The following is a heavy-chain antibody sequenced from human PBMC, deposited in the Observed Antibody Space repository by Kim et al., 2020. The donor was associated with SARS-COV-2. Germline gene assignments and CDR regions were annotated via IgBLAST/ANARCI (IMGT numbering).Heavy chain of an antibody. CDR1: GFTFSTYG. CDR2: LSFDGTKS. J-gene: IGHJ6*02. Sequence: GGSLRLSCATSGFTFSTYGMHWVRQAPGKGLEWVAILSFDGTKSHYADSVTGRFTATRDNVKNMLFLEMTSLRPDDTAVYYCAKGPIGDFWSRYGYGMDGGGQGTTVTVSS. V-gene: IGHV3-30*18. CDR3: AKGPIGDFWSRYGYGMDG. D-gene: IGHD3-3*01.